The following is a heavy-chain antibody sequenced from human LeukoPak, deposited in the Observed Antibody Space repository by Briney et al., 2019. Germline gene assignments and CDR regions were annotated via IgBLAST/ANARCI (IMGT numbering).Heavy chain of an antibody. CDR2: LIGSGASA. V-gene: IGHV3-23*01. CDR1: GFTFSHHA. Sequence: PGGSLRLSCAASGFTFSHHAMSWVRQAPGNGPEWVSSLIGSGASAYYTDSVKGRFTISRDNSKDTLFLQMNSLRADDTAVYYCARDLPGLEWFGNWGQGVLVTVSS. CDR3: ARDLPGLEWFGN. D-gene: IGHD3-3*01. J-gene: IGHJ4*02.